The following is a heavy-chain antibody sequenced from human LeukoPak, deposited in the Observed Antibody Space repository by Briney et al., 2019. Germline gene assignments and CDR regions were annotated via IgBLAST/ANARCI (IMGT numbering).Heavy chain of an antibody. J-gene: IGHJ3*02. V-gene: IGHV1-2*02. CDR1: GYTFTGYY. CDR2: INPNSGGT. D-gene: IGHD3-22*01. Sequence: ASVKVSCKASGYTFTGYYMHWVRQAPGQGLEWMGWINPNSGGTNYAQKFQGRVTMTRDTSISTVYKELSRLRSDDTAVYYCASGITMIVVVSSDAFDIWGQGTMVTVSS. CDR3: ASGITMIVVVSSDAFDI.